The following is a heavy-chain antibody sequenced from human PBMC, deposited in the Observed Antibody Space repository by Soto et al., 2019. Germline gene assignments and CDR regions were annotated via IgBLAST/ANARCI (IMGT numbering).Heavy chain of an antibody. CDR2: ISGSGGIT. J-gene: IGHJ4*02. V-gene: IGHV3-23*01. Sequence: GGSLRLSCAASGFTFSSYAMSWVRQAPGKGLEWVSAISGSGGITYYADSVKGRFTISRDNSKNTLYLQMNSLRAEDTAVYYCAKDGVWFGEYKKPNYFDYWGQGTLVTVSS. D-gene: IGHD3-10*01. CDR3: AKDGVWFGEYKKPNYFDY. CDR1: GFTFSSYA.